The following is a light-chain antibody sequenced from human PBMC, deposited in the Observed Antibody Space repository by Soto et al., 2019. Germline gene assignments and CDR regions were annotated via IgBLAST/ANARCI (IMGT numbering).Light chain of an antibody. Sequence: QSVLTQPPSVSGAPGQRVTFSCTGSSSNIGAGYDVHWYQHLPGTAPKLLIYGNVNRPSGVPDRFSGSKSGPSASLAITGLQAEDEADYYCQSYDNSLRVFGGGTKLTVL. J-gene: IGLJ3*02. V-gene: IGLV1-40*01. CDR1: SSNIGAGYD. CDR3: QSYDNSLRV. CDR2: GNV.